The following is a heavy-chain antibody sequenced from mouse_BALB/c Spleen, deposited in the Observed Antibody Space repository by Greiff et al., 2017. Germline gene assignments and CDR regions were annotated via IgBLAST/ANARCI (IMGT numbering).Heavy chain of an antibody. CDR1: GYTFNSYW. CDR3: TREDLLLRPFAY. V-gene: IGHV1-69*02. Sequence: QVQLQQPGAELVRPGASVKLSCKASGYTFNSYWINWVKQRPGQGLEWIGNIYPSDSYTNYNQKFKDKATLTVDKSSSTAYMQLSSPTSEDSAVYYCTREDLLLRPFAYWGQGTLVTVSA. J-gene: IGHJ3*01. CDR2: IYPSDSYT. D-gene: IGHD1-1*01.